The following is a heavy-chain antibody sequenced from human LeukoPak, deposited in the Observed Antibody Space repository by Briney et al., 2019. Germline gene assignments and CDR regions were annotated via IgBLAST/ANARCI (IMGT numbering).Heavy chain of an antibody. CDR1: GGSISSGDYY. V-gene: IGHV4-30-4*01. Sequence: PSQTLSLTCTVSGGSISSGDYYWSWIRQPPGKGLEWIGYIYYSGSTYYNPSLKSRVTISVDPSKNQFSLKLSSVTAADTAVYYCATGPIDTAMADYYYYGMDVWGKGTTVTVSS. CDR3: ATGPIDTAMADYYYYGMDV. CDR2: IYYSGST. J-gene: IGHJ6*04. D-gene: IGHD5-18*01.